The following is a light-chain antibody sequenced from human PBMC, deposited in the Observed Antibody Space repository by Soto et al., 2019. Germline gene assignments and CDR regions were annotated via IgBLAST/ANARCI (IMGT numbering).Light chain of an antibody. CDR2: DAS. CDR1: QSVSSY. Sequence: EIVLTQSPATLSLSPGERATLSCRAIQSVSSYLAWYQQKPGQAPRLLIYDASNRATGIPARFSGSGFGTEFTLTISSLQPDDFATYYCQQYNSYSTGLTFGQGTRLEIK. V-gene: IGKV3-11*01. CDR3: QQYNSYSTGLT. J-gene: IGKJ5*01.